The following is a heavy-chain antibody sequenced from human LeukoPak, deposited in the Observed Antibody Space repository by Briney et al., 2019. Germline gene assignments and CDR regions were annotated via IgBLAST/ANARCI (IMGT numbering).Heavy chain of an antibody. CDR3: ARDSNSWYENWFDP. CDR2: IYYSGST. CDR1: GGSISSYY. Sequence: SETLSLTCTVSGGSISSYYWSWIRQPPGKGLERIGYIYYSGSTNYNPSLKSRVTISVDTSTNQFSLKLSSVTAADTAVYYCARDSNSWYENWFDPWGQGTLVTVSS. J-gene: IGHJ5*02. D-gene: IGHD6-13*01. V-gene: IGHV4-59*01.